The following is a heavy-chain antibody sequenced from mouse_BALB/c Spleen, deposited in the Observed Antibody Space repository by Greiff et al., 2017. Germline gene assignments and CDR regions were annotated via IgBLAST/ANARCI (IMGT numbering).Heavy chain of an antibody. CDR1: GFNIKDTY. Sequence: EVQLQQSGAELVKPGASVKLSCTASGFNIKDTYMHWVKQRPEQGLEWIGRIDPENGDTEYAPKFQGKATMTADTSSNTAYLQLSSLTSEDTAVFYCNAGFYYDYDRRFAYWGQGTLVTVSA. CDR3: NAGFYYDYDRRFAY. D-gene: IGHD2-4*01. J-gene: IGHJ3*01. CDR2: IDPENGDT. V-gene: IGHV14-4*02.